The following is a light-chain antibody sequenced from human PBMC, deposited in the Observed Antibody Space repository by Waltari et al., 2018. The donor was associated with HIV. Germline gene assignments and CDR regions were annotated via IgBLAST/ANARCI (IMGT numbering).Light chain of an antibody. CDR1: SSHIRAGYD. CDR3: QSYDRRLMWV. Sequence: HSLLTQPPSVSGAPGQRVPISCTGSSSHIRAGYDVHWYQKYPGTAPKLLIFQNINRPSGVPDRFSGSKSVTSASLVITGLQAEDEADYYCQSYDRRLMWVFGGGTSLTV. CDR2: QNI. V-gene: IGLV1-40*01. J-gene: IGLJ2*01.